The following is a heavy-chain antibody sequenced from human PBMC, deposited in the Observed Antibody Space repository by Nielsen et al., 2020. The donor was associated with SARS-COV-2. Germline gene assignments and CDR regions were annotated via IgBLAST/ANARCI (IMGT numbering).Heavy chain of an antibody. CDR1: GFTFSDTY. CDR3: TTDEII. Sequence: GESLKISCAASGFTFSDTYMSWIRQAPGRGLEWVGRIITNAEGGTTDYAAPVEGRFTISRDDSKNMLYLQMNSLKTEDTAVYFCTTDEIIWGQGALVTVSS. J-gene: IGHJ4*02. V-gene: IGHV3-15*01. CDR2: IITNAEGGTT.